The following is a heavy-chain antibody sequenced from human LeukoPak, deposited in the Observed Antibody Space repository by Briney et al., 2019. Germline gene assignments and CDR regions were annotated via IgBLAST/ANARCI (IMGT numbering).Heavy chain of an antibody. CDR3: ASNWSDFDY. D-gene: IGHD1-1*01. CDR1: GYSITTGHC. Sequence: TLSLTCTVSGYSITTGHCWGWIRQPPGRGLEWIGSIYHGETTYYNPSLKTRLTISLDTSKNQFSLKLSSVTAAGTAVYYCASNWSDFDYWGQGILVTVSS. J-gene: IGHJ4*02. V-gene: IGHV4-38-2*02. CDR2: IYHGETT.